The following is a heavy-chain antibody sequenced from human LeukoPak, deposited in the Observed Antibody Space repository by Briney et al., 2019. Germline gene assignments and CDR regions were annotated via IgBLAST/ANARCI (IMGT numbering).Heavy chain of an antibody. CDR3: ARELTYYYDSSGYGY. CDR2: ISSSGSTI. V-gene: IGHV3-48*03. D-gene: IGHD3-22*01. Sequence: PGGSLRLSCAASGFTFSSYEMNWVRQAPGKGLEWVSYISSSGSTIYYADSVKGRFTISRDNAKNSLYLQMNSLRAEDTAVYYCARELTYYYDSSGYGYWGQGTLVTVSS. J-gene: IGHJ4*02. CDR1: GFTFSSYE.